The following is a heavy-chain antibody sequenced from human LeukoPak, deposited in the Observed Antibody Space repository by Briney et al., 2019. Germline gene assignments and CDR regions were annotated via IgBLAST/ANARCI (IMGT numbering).Heavy chain of an antibody. CDR3: TKYKGYYFED. V-gene: IGHV3-23*01. J-gene: IGHJ4*02. CDR1: GFTFSSFA. Sequence: PGGSLRLSCVASGFTFSSFAMAWVRQAPGKGLEWVSAISNNGGTTYYADSVKGRFTISRDNSKNTLYLQMSGLRADDTAVYYCTKYKGYYFEDWGQGTLVTVSS. CDR2: ISNNGGTT. D-gene: IGHD1-1*01.